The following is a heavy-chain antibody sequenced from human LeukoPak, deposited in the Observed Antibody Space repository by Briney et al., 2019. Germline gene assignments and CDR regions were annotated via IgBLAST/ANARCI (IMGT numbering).Heavy chain of an antibody. J-gene: IGHJ3*02. CDR2: ISGSGGST. Sequence: GGTLRLSCAASGFTFSSYGMSWVRQAPGKGLEWVSAISGSGGSTYYADSVKGRFTISRDNSKNTLYLQMNSLRAEDTAVYYCARMSVDAFDIWGQGTMVTVSS. CDR1: GFTFSSYG. V-gene: IGHV3-23*01. CDR3: ARMSVDAFDI.